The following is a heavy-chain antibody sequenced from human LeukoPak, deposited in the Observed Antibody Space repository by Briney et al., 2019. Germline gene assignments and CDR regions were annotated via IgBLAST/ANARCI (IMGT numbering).Heavy chain of an antibody. CDR1: GGSIGTYY. V-gene: IGHV4-59*08. Sequence: SETLSLTCTVSGGSIGTYYWSWIRQSPGKGLEWIGYIYVTGTRYNPYLQSRVTTSVDRSRNQFFLKMSSVTAADTAVYYCARHIGGGIEDMDVWGKGTKVIVSS. CDR2: IYVTGT. CDR3: ARHIGGGIEDMDV. D-gene: IGHD3-16*02. J-gene: IGHJ6*03.